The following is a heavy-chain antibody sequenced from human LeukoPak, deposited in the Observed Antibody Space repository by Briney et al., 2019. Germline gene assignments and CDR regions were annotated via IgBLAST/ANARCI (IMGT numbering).Heavy chain of an antibody. V-gene: IGHV3-48*03. D-gene: IGHD2-21*02. Sequence: PGGSLRFSCAASGFTFSNYEFNWVRQAPGKGLEWVSYISGGGDTTYYADSVKGRFTISRDNARNSLYLQMNSLRVEDTAVYYCARETAGCGGDCHDYWGQGTLVTVSS. CDR1: GFTFSNYE. J-gene: IGHJ4*02. CDR2: ISGGGDTT. CDR3: ARETAGCGGDCHDY.